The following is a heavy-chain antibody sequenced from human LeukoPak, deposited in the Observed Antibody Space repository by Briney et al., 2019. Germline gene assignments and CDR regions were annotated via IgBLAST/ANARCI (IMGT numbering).Heavy chain of an antibody. V-gene: IGHV3-9*03. CDR1: GFTVDDYA. CDR3: AKDISPGIAVAGTFHY. J-gene: IGHJ4*02. CDR2: ISWNSGSI. Sequence: TGRSLRLSCAASGFTVDDYAMHWVRQAPGKGLEWVSGISWNSGSIGYADSVKGRFTISRDNAKNSLYLQMNSLRAEDMALYYCAKDISPGIAVAGTFHYWDQGTLVTVSS. D-gene: IGHD6-19*01.